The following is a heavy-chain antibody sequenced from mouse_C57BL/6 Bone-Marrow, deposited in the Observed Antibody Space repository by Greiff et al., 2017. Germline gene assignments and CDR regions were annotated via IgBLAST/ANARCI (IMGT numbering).Heavy chain of an antibody. D-gene: IGHD1-1*01. J-gene: IGHJ2*01. V-gene: IGHV1-4*01. Sequence: VQLQQSGAELARPGASVKMSCKASGYTFTSYTMHWVKQRPGQGLEWIGYINPSSGYTKYNQKFKDKATLTADKSSSTAYMQLSSLTSEDSAVFYCARPIFITTVVNYFDYWGQGTTLTVSS. CDR2: INPSSGYT. CDR1: GYTFTSYT. CDR3: ARPIFITTVVNYFDY.